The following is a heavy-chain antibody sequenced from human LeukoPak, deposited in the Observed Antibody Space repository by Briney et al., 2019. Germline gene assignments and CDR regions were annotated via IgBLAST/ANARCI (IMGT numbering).Heavy chain of an antibody. CDR1: QFKFNNYG. D-gene: IGHD7-27*01. Sequence: PGGSLRLSCATSQFKFNNYGMTWVRQAPGKGLEWVSSIGSSSSYIYYADSVKGRFTISRDNAKNSLYLQMNSLRAEDTAVYYCASLNWGFYYFDYWGQGTLVTVSS. V-gene: IGHV3-21*01. CDR3: ASLNWGFYYFDY. J-gene: IGHJ4*02. CDR2: IGSSSSYI.